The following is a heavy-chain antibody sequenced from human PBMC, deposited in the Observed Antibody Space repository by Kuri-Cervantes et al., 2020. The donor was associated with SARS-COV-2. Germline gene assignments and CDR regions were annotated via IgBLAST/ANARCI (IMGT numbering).Heavy chain of an antibody. CDR2: IGNDGSNK. CDR1: GFTFSTYG. D-gene: IGHD3-22*01. CDR3: ARNTYYYDSSGYYYVDFQH. J-gene: IGHJ1*01. V-gene: IGHV3-30*02. Sequence: GGSLRLSCATSGFTFSTYGMHWVRQAPGKGLEWVTFIGNDGSNKYYADSVKGRITISRDNAKNSLYLQMNSLRAEDTAVYYCARNTYYYDSSGYYYVDFQHWGQGTLVTVSS.